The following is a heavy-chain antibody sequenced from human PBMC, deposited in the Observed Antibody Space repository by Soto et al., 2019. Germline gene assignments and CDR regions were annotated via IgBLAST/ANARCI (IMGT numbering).Heavy chain of an antibody. J-gene: IGHJ4*02. CDR3: SRGLRGYSSSWFYFDY. D-gene: IGHD6-13*01. Sequence: LRLSCAASGLTFSSYIMNWVRQAPGKGLEWVSSISSSSSDIYYADSVKGRFTISRDNAKNPLYLQMNSLRAEDTAVYYCSRGLRGYSSSWFYFDYWGQGTLVTVSS. CDR2: ISSSSSDI. V-gene: IGHV3-21*01. CDR1: GLTFSSYI.